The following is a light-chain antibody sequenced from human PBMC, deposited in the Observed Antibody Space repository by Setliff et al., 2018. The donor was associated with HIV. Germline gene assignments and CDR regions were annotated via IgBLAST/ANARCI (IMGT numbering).Light chain of an antibody. Sequence: QSALTQPASVSASPGQSIAIACTGTSSDVGSYNLVSWYQQHPGKAPKLIISEVTKRPSGISNRFSGSKSGNTASLTISGLQAEDEADYYCCSYARISTYVFGTGTKVTVL. CDR1: SSDVGSYNL. CDR2: EVT. CDR3: CSYARISTYV. J-gene: IGLJ1*01. V-gene: IGLV2-23*02.